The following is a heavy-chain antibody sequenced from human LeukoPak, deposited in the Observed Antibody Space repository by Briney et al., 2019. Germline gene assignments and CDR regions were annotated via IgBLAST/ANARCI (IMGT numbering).Heavy chain of an antibody. CDR1: GFTFDDYA. D-gene: IGHD1-26*01. Sequence: GGSLRLSCAASGFTFDDYAMHWVRQAPGKGLEWVSGISWNSGSIGYADSVKGRFTISRGNAKNSLYLQMNSLRAEDTALYYCAKAVGAKRGGYFQHWGQGTLVTVSS. J-gene: IGHJ1*01. CDR3: AKAVGAKRGGYFQH. V-gene: IGHV3-9*01. CDR2: ISWNSGSI.